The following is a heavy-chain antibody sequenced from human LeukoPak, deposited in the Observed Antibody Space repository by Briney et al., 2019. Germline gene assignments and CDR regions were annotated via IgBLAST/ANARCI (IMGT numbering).Heavy chain of an antibody. Sequence: SETLSLTCAVYGGSFSGYYWAWIRQTPEKGLEWIGEMNPSGSTNYNPSLKSRVTISVDTSKNQFSLELSSVTAADTAVYYCARGRQDVTMIVVVMTAVSYYLDVWGKGTTVTVS. J-gene: IGHJ6*03. CDR1: GGSFSGYY. D-gene: IGHD3-22*01. V-gene: IGHV4-34*01. CDR3: ARGRQDVTMIVVVMTAVSYYLDV. CDR2: MNPSGST.